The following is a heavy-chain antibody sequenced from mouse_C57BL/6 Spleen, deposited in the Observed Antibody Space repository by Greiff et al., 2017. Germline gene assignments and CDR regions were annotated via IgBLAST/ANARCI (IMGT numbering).Heavy chain of an antibody. J-gene: IGHJ3*01. CDR3: HYGGSPLVAY. D-gene: IGHD1-1*01. V-gene: IGHV1-54*01. CDR1: GYAFTNYL. CDR2: INPGSGGT. Sequence: QVQLQQSGAELVRPGTSVKVSCKASGYAFTNYLIEWVKQRPGQGLEWIGVINPGSGGTNYNEKFKGKATLTADKSSSTAYMQLSSLTSDDSAFYFCHYGGSPLVAYWGQGTLVTVSA.